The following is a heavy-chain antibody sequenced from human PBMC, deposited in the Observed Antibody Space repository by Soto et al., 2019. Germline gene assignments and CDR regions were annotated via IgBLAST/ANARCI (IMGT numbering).Heavy chain of an antibody. J-gene: IGHJ3*02. CDR3: ARDAGHRLEDRAFDI. CDR2: IIPIFGTA. D-gene: IGHD3-16*01. CDR1: GGTFSSYA. V-gene: IGHV1-69*01. Sequence: QVQLVQSGAEVKKSGSSVKVSCKASGGTFSSYAISWVRQAPGQGLEWMGGIIPIFGTANYAQKFQGRVTITSYESTSTAYSELSSLRSEDTAVYYCARDAGHRLEDRAFDIWGQGTMVTVSS.